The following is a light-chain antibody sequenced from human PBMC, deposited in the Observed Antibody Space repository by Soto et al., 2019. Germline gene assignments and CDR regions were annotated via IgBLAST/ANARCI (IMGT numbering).Light chain of an antibody. Sequence: IQLTQSPSSLSASVGDRVTVTCRASEGITSALAWCQQKPGKPPKFLIYNASNLESGVPSRFSGSGSGTDFTLTISSLQPEDSATYYCQLFRSYPLTFGGGTKVEIK. CDR1: EGITSA. CDR2: NAS. V-gene: IGKV1-13*02. J-gene: IGKJ4*01. CDR3: QLFRSYPLT.